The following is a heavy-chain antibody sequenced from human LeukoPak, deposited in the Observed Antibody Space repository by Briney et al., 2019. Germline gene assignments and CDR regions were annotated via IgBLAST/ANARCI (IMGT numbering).Heavy chain of an antibody. J-gene: IGHJ5*02. D-gene: IGHD3-10*01. CDR2: IWYDGSNK. CDR1: RFTFSGYG. Sequence: PGRSLRLSCAASRFTFSGYGMHRVRQAPGKGLEWVAVIWYDGSNKYYADSVKGRFTISRDNSKNTLYLQMNSLRAEDTAVYYCARERISMVRAVGDLFDPWGQGTLVTVSS. V-gene: IGHV3-33*01. CDR3: ARERISMVRAVGDLFDP.